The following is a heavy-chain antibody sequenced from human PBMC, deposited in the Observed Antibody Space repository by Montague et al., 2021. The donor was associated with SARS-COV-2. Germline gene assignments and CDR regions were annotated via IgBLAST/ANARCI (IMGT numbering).Heavy chain of an antibody. Sequence: SETLSLTCTVSGGSISSYYWSWIRQPPGKGLEWIGYIYYSGSTNYNPSLKSRVTISVDTSKNQFSLKLSSVTAADTAVYYCARLEAGDCSGGSCYSSWFDPWGRGTLVTVPP. CDR2: IYYSGST. CDR3: ARLEAGDCSGGSCYSSWFDP. V-gene: IGHV4-59*08. CDR1: GGSISSYY. J-gene: IGHJ5*02. D-gene: IGHD2-15*01.